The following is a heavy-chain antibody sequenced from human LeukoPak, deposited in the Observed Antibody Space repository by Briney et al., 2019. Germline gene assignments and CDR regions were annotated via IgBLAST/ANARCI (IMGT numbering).Heavy chain of an antibody. D-gene: IGHD3-10*01. CDR1: GFTFSSYS. Sequence: GGSLRLSCAASGFTFSSYSMNWVRQAPGKGLEWVSSISSSSSYVYYADSVKGRFTISRDNAKNSLYLQMNSLRAEDTAVYYCASNYYGSGSFDYWGQGTLVTVSS. J-gene: IGHJ4*02. V-gene: IGHV3-21*01. CDR2: ISSSSSYV. CDR3: ASNYYGSGSFDY.